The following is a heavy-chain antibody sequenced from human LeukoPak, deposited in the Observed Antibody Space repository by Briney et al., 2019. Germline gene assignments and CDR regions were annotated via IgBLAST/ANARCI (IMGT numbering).Heavy chain of an antibody. CDR1: GYTFTSYA. J-gene: IGHJ4*02. CDR3: ARAGLDYGDYADFDY. V-gene: IGHV7-4-1*02. CDR2: INTNTGNP. Sequence: ASVKVSCKASGYTFTSYAMNWVRQAPGQGLEWMGWINTNTGNPTYAQGFTGRFVFSLDTSVSTAYLQISSLRAEDTAVYYCARAGLDYGDYADFDYWGQGTLVTVSS. D-gene: IGHD4-17*01.